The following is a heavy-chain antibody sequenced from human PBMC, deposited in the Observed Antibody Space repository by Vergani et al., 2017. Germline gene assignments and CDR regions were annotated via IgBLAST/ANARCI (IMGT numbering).Heavy chain of an antibody. D-gene: IGHD4-11*01. J-gene: IGHJ6*03. CDR3: ARVNTETNGHLYYYYYLDF. Sequence: QVQLQQWGGGLLKPSETLSLTCVVIGGSFTSYHWTWIRQSPGAGLEWVGDSDHTGRPDYNPSLKSRLTMSVDKSRNQFSLTLNSVTATDTAIYFCARVNTETNGHLYYYYYLDFWGQGTAVTVS. V-gene: IGHV4-34*01. CDR2: SDHTGRP. CDR1: GGSFTSYH.